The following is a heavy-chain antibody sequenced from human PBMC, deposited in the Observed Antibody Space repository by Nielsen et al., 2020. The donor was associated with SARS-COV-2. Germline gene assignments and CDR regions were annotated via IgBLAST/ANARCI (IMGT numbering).Heavy chain of an antibody. CDR1: GFTFSSYG. D-gene: IGHD1-26*01. J-gene: IGHJ6*02. Sequence: LSLTCAASGFTFSSYGMHWVRQAPGKGLEWVAVISYDGSNKYYADSVKGRFTISRDNSKNTLYLQMNSLRAEDTAVYYCARPNSGSYYYGMDVWGQGTTVTVSS. V-gene: IGHV3-30*03. CDR3: ARPNSGSYYYGMDV. CDR2: ISYDGSNK.